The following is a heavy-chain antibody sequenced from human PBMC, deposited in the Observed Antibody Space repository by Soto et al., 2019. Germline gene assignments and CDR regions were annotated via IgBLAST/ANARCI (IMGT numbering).Heavy chain of an antibody. Sequence: GGSLRLSCAASGFTFSSYAMSWVRQAPGKGLEWVANIKEDGSEKYYVDSVKGRFTISRDNAKNSLYLQMNSLRAEDTAVYYCARDLQSDFWSGYPNYFDYWGQGTLVTVSS. D-gene: IGHD3-3*01. J-gene: IGHJ4*02. CDR1: GFTFSSYA. CDR3: ARDLQSDFWSGYPNYFDY. CDR2: IKEDGSEK. V-gene: IGHV3-7*01.